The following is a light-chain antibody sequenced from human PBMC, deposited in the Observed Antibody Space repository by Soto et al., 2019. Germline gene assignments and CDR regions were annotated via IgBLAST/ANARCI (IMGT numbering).Light chain of an antibody. CDR3: QHYNSYPPWE. CDR2: DAS. V-gene: IGKV1-5*01. J-gene: IGKJ1*01. CDR1: QSISSW. Sequence: DIQMTQSPSTLSASVGDRVTITCRASQSISSWLAWYQQKPGKAPQLLIYDASSLESGVPSRFSGSGSGTEFTLAISSLQPDDFATYYCQHYNSYPPWEFGQGTKVEIK.